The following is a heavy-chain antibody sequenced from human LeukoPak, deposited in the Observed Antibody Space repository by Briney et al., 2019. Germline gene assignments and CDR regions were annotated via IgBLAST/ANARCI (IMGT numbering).Heavy chain of an antibody. CDR1: GYTFTSYY. CDR3: ARGVTARGFYYYMDV. Sequence: ASVKVSCKASGYTFTSYYMHWVRQAPGQGLEWMGIINPSGGSTSYAQKFQGRVTMTRDTSTSTVYMELSSLRSDDTAVYYCARGVTARGFYYYMDVWGKGTTVTISS. D-gene: IGHD2-21*02. J-gene: IGHJ6*03. V-gene: IGHV1-46*01. CDR2: INPSGGST.